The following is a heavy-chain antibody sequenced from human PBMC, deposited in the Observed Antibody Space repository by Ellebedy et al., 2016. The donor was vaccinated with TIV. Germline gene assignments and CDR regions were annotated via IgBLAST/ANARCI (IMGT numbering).Heavy chain of an antibody. J-gene: IGHJ4*02. Sequence: GGSLRLXXAASGFTFSSYAMSWVRQAPGKGLEWVSAISGSGGSTYYADSVKGRFTISRDNSKNTLYLQVNSLRAEDTAVYYCAKDSPRYGAARHEHFDYWGQGTLVTVSS. CDR2: ISGSGGST. CDR3: AKDSPRYGAARHEHFDY. CDR1: GFTFSSYA. D-gene: IGHD6-6*01. V-gene: IGHV3-23*01.